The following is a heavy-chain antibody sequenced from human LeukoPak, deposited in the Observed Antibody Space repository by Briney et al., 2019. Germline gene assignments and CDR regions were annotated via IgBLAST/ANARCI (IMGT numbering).Heavy chain of an antibody. V-gene: IGHV1-69*13. D-gene: IGHD3-9*01. Sequence: SVKVSCKASGGTFSSYAISWVRQAPGQGLEWMGGIIPIFGTANYAQKFQGRVTITADEFTSTAYMELSSLRSEDTAVYYCASVGNYDILTGYSPYYYYYYGMDVWGQGTTVTVSS. J-gene: IGHJ6*02. CDR2: IIPIFGTA. CDR3: ASVGNYDILTGYSPYYYYYYGMDV. CDR1: GGTFSSYA.